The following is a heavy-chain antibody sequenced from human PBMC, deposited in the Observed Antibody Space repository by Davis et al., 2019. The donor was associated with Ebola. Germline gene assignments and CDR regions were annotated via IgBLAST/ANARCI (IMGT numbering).Heavy chain of an antibody. D-gene: IGHD6-19*01. CDR1: GFTFDDFA. Sequence: PGGSLRLSCAASGFTFDDFAMHWVRQAPGKGLEWVSGLSWNSGTIAYADSVKGRFTISRDESTRTLHLQMNSLRAEDTALYFCAKGPYRSGWDFLDYWGQGTLVTVSS. CDR2: LSWNSGTI. J-gene: IGHJ4*02. CDR3: AKGPYRSGWDFLDY. V-gene: IGHV3-9*01.